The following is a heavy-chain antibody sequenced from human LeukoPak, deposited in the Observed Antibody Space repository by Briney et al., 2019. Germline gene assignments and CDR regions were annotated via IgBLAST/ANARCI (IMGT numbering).Heavy chain of an antibody. D-gene: IGHD4-11*01. CDR2: IYSGGST. V-gene: IGHV3-53*01. CDR1: GFTVSSNY. J-gene: IGHJ4*02. CDR3: GKDSRPSVTTFRSRWTDY. Sequence: PGGSLRLSCAASGFTVSSNYMSWVRQAPGKGLEWVSVIYSGGSTYYADSVKGRFTISRDNSKNTLYLQMNSLRVEDSAIYYCGKDSRPSVTTFRSRWTDYWGQGILVTVSS.